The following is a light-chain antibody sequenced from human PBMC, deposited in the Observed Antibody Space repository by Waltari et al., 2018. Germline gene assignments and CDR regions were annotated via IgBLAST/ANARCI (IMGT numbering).Light chain of an antibody. V-gene: IGKV3-20*01. J-gene: IGKJ5*01. CDR2: GAS. CDR1: QSVSSSY. Sequence: EIVLTRSPGTLSLSPGERATLSCRASQSVSSSYLAWYQQKPGQAPRLLMYGASSRATGIPDRFSGSGSGTDFTLTISRLEPEDCAVYYCQQYGSSPRTFGQGTRLEIK. CDR3: QQYGSSPRT.